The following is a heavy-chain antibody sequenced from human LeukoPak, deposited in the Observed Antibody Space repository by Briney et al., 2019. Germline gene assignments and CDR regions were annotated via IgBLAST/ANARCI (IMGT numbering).Heavy chain of an antibody. CDR3: ARRRTSRAFDI. CDR2: IYPRDSDT. CDR1: GYNFTTYW. Sequence: GESLKISCKGSGYNFTTYWIGWVRQMPGKGLEWMGIIYPRDSDTRYSPSFQGQVTISADKSIGTAYLQWSSLKASDTAMYYCARRRTSRAFDIWGQGTMVTVSS. V-gene: IGHV5-51*01. J-gene: IGHJ3*02.